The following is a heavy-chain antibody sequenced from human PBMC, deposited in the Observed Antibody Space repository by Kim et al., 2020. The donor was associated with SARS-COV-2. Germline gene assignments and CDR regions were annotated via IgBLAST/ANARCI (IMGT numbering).Heavy chain of an antibody. Sequence: SVKVSCKASGGTFSSYAISWVRQAPGQGPEWMGGIIPTFGTANYAQKFQGRVPITADESTSTAYMELSSLRAEDTAVCYCAKTAAGTFGGRTFDYWGQGTLVTVSA. CDR1: GGTFSSYA. CDR2: IIPTFGTA. D-gene: IGHD6-13*01. CDR3: AKTAAGTFGGRTFDY. V-gene: IGHV1-69*13. J-gene: IGHJ4*02.